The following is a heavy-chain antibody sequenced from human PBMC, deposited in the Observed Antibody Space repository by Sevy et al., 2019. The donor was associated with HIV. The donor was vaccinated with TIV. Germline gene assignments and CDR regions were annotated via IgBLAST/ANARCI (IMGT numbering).Heavy chain of an antibody. Sequence: GGSLRLSCAASGFTVSSNYMSWVRQAPGKGLEWVSVIYSGGSTYYADSVKGRFTISRDNSKNTLYLQMNSLRAEDTAVNYCARDLYSSSSWGYYYYYGMDVWGQGTTVTVSS. CDR2: IYSGGST. CDR3: ARDLYSSSSWGYYYYYGMDV. V-gene: IGHV3-53*01. CDR1: GFTVSSNY. D-gene: IGHD6-6*01. J-gene: IGHJ6*02.